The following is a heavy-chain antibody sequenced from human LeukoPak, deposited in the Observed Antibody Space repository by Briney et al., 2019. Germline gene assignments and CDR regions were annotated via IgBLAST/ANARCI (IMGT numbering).Heavy chain of an antibody. CDR3: ARDVGSWGIPAYFDY. D-gene: IGHD7-27*01. CDR2: ISGSGTNI. CDR1: GFSLSDYY. J-gene: IGHJ4*02. Sequence: GGSLRLSCAASGFSLSDYYMSWIRQAPGKGLEWVSNISGSGTNIKYADSAKGRFTIFRDNSKNSLYLQMNSLRAEDTAVYYCARDVGSWGIPAYFDYWGQGTLVTVSS. V-gene: IGHV3-11*01.